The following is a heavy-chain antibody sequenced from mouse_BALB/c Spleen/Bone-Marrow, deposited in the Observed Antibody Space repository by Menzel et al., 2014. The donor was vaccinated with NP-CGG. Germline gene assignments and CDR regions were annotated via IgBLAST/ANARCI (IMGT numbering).Heavy chain of an antibody. Sequence: EVHLVESGPSLVKPSQTLSLTCSVTGNSITSGYWNWIRKSPGNKLEYMGYITYSGNTYYNPSLISRISITRDTSKNQYYLQLNSVTTEDTATYYCTRDYYGPWGQGTTLTVSS. V-gene: IGHV3-8*02. CDR1: GNSITSGY. J-gene: IGHJ2*01. CDR3: TRDYYGP. D-gene: IGHD1-2*01. CDR2: ITYSGNT.